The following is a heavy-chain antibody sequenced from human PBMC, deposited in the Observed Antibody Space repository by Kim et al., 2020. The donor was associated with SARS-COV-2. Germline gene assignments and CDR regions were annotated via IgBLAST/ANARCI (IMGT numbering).Heavy chain of an antibody. J-gene: IGHJ6*02. Sequence: ASVKVSCKASGYTFTSYGISWVRQAPGQGLEWMGWISAYNGNTNYAQKLQGRVTMTTDTSTSTAYMELRSLRSDDTAVYYCAILTCIAAVPWGMDVWGQGTTVTVSS. V-gene: IGHV1-18*04. D-gene: IGHD6-13*01. CDR2: ISAYNGNT. CDR1: GYTFTSYG. CDR3: AILTCIAAVPWGMDV.